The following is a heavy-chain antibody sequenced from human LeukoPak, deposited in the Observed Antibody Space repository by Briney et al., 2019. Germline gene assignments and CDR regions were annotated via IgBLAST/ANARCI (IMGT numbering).Heavy chain of an antibody. J-gene: IGHJ3*02. Sequence: PGGSLRLSCAASGFTFSSYAMSWVRQAPGKGLEWVGRIKSKTDGGTTDYAAPVKGRFTISRDDSKNTLYLQMNSLKTEDTAVYYCTTGLSGTLGWRQDDAFDIWGQGTMVTVSS. CDR2: IKSKTDGGTT. D-gene: IGHD2-21*02. CDR1: GFTFSSYA. V-gene: IGHV3-15*01. CDR3: TTGLSGTLGWRQDDAFDI.